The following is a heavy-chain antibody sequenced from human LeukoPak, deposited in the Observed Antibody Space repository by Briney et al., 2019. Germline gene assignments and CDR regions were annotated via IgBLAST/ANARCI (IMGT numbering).Heavy chain of an antibody. V-gene: IGHV4-59*01. J-gene: IGHJ4*02. D-gene: IGHD5-12*01. CDR1: GVSISSYY. CDR2: IYYSGST. Sequence: SETLSLTCTVSGVSISSYYCSWIRRPPGKGLEWIGYIYYSGSTNYNPSLKSRLNISVDTSKNQYSLTLSSVTAADTAVYYCARGGAIAATIYSYWGQGTLVTVSS. CDR3: ARGGAIAATIYSY.